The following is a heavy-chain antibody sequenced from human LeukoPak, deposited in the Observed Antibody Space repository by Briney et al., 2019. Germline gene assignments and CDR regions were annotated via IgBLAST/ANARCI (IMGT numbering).Heavy chain of an antibody. CDR2: IIPIFGTA. J-gene: IGHJ5*02. V-gene: IGHV1-69*01. CDR1: GGTFSSYA. D-gene: IGHD3-10*01. Sequence: ASVKVSCKASGGTFSSYAISWVRQAPGQGLEWMGGIIPIFGTANYAQKFQGRVTITADESTSTAYMELSSLRSEDTAVYYCARGLELGVYNWFDPWGQGTLVTVSS. CDR3: ARGLELGVYNWFDP.